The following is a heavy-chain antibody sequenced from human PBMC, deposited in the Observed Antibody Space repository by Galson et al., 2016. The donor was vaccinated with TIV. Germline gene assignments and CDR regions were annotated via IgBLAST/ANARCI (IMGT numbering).Heavy chain of an antibody. CDR2: IISIFRTT. CDR3: ARTDTLKNYYDSSGYYPF. CDR1: ANTFISYA. V-gene: IGHV1-69*13. J-gene: IGHJ4*02. D-gene: IGHD3-22*01. Sequence: SVKVSCKASANTFISYAITWVRQAPGQGLEWMGGIISIFRTTQYALKFQGRVTITADESMSTAYMELSSLRSDDTAVYYCARTDTLKNYYDSSGYYPFWGQGTLVTVSS.